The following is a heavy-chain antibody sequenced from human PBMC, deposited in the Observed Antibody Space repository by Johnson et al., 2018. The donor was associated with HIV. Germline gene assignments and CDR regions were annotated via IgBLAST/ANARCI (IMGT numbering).Heavy chain of an antibody. Sequence: QVQLVASGGGVVKPGRSLGLSCAASGFTFISYPMHWVSQAPCKELEWVAVISDHGSNKYYADSVTVRFTISRDNSKNTMYLQMNSLRAEDTAVYYCARTTLRFLDRGDDAFDIWGQGTLVTVSS. V-gene: IGHV3-30*04. CDR2: ISDHGSNK. D-gene: IGHD3-3*01. CDR1: GFTFISYP. J-gene: IGHJ3*02. CDR3: ARTTLRFLDRGDDAFDI.